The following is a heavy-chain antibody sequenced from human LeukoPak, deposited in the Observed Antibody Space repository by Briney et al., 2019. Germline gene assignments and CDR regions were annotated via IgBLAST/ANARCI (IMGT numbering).Heavy chain of an antibody. V-gene: IGHV1-2*02. J-gene: IGHJ3*01. CDR1: GYTFTDYY. D-gene: IGHD4-17*01. Sequence: ASVKVSCKASGYTFTDYYIHWMRRASGQGLEWRGWINPKRGVTTYAQKFQGRVTMTRDTSITTAYMELTRLRSDDTTIYYCARERNYGDYGNAFDVWGQGTMVTVSS. CDR2: INPKRGVT. CDR3: ARERNYGDYGNAFDV.